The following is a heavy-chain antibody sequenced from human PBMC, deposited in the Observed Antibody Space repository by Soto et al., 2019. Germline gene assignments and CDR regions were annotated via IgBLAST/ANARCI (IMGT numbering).Heavy chain of an antibody. CDR1: GFTVSDYS. Sequence: GGSLRLSCTASGFTVSDYSVNWVRQAPGKGLEWVSLISWDGGSTYYADSVKGRFTISRDNSKNSLYLQMNSLRAEDTALYYCAKDIGWELPYYYYGMDVWVQGTTVTVSS. D-gene: IGHD1-26*01. V-gene: IGHV3-43D*04. CDR2: ISWDGGST. J-gene: IGHJ6*02. CDR3: AKDIGWELPYYYYGMDV.